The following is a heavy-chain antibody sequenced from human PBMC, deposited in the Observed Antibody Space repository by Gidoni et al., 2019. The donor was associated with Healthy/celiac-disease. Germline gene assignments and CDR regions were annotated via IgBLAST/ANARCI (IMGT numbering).Heavy chain of an antibody. CDR3: TREGGTGSDAFDI. CDR1: GFTFGDYA. V-gene: IGHV3-49*03. Sequence: EVQLVESGGGLVQPGRSLRLSCTASGFTFGDYAMSWFRQAPGKGLEWVGFIISNAYGGTTEYAASVKGRFTISRDDSKSIAYLQMNSLKTEDTAVYYCTREGGTGSDAFDIWGQGTMVTVSS. D-gene: IGHD1-1*01. J-gene: IGHJ3*02. CDR2: IISNAYGGTT.